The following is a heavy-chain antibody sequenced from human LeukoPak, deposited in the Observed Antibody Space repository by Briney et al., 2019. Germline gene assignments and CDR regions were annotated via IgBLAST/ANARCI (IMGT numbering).Heavy chain of an antibody. J-gene: IGHJ5*02. D-gene: IGHD2-15*01. Sequence: ASVKVSCKASGGTFSSYAISWVRQAPGQGLEWMGRIIPIVGKANYAQKFKGRVMITTDESTSTAYMELSSLRCEDTAVYYCARDAGFDIVVVVAATPDQWFDPWGQGTLVTVSS. CDR2: IIPIVGKA. CDR1: GGTFSSYA. CDR3: ARDAGFDIVVVVAATPDQWFDP. V-gene: IGHV1-69*05.